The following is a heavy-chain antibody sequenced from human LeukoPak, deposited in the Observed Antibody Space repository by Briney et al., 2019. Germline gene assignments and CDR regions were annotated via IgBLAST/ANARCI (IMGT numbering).Heavy chain of an antibody. CDR2: INHSGST. CDR3: ARGSGGYSYGNNWFDP. J-gene: IGHJ5*02. D-gene: IGHD5-18*01. V-gene: IGHV4-34*01. Sequence: SETLSLTCAVYGGSFSGYYWSWIRQPPGKGLEWIGEINHSGSTNYNPSLKSRVTISVDTSKNQFSLKLSSVIAADTAVYYCARGSGGYSYGNNWFDPWGQGTLVTVSS. CDR1: GGSFSGYY.